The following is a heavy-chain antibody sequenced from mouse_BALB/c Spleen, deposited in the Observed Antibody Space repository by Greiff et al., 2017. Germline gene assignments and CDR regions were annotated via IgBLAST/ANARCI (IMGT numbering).Heavy chain of an antibody. D-gene: IGHD1-1*01. CDR1: GFNIKDTY. Sequence: EVQLQQSGAELVKPGASVKLSCTASGFNIKDTYMHWVKQRPEQGLEWIGRIDPANGNTKYDPKFQGKATITADTSSNTAYLQLSSLTSEDTAVYYCAHYYGSSLYAMDYWGQGTSVTVSS. CDR3: AHYYGSSLYAMDY. CDR2: IDPANGNT. V-gene: IGHV14-3*02. J-gene: IGHJ4*01.